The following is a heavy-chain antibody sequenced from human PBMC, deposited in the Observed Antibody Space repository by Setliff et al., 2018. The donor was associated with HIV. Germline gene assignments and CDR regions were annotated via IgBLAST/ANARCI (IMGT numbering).Heavy chain of an antibody. CDR2: VNSDGSSK. Sequence: GGSLRLSCAASGFTLEKYWMHWVRQAPGKGLVWVSRVNSDGSSKTYADSVKGRFTISRDNAKNTLYLQMNSLRAEDTAVYYCAKGRAGYSFDYWGQGTLVTVSS. V-gene: IGHV3-74*03. CDR3: AKGRAGYSFDY. D-gene: IGHD6-13*01. J-gene: IGHJ4*02. CDR1: GFTLEKYW.